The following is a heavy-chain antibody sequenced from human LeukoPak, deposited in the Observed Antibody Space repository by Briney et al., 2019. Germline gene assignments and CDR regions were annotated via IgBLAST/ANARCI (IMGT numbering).Heavy chain of an antibody. Sequence: PSETLSLTCTVSGVSISSSDYDWGWIRQPPEKGLEWIVAISSSGSTYYNPSLKSRLTISVDSSKNQFSLKLSSVTAADTAVYYCARRTSNPVGAIDYWGQGTLVTVSS. CDR2: ISSSGST. V-gene: IGHV4-39*01. D-gene: IGHD1-26*01. CDR3: ARRTSNPVGAIDY. J-gene: IGHJ4*02. CDR1: GVSISSSDYD.